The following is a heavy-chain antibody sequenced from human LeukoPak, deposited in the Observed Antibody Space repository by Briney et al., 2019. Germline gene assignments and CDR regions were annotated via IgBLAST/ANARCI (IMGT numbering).Heavy chain of an antibody. Sequence: PRASVKVSCKASGYSFTNYDINWVRQAAGHGLEWMGWVNPNNGNAGYSQKFQGRVTLTRNTSLATTYMELTSLTSEDTAVYYCARGLGTYWGKDFLNWFDPWGQGTLVTVSS. J-gene: IGHJ5*02. CDR2: VNPNNGNA. D-gene: IGHD7-27*01. CDR3: ARGLGTYWGKDFLNWFDP. CDR1: GYSFTNYD. V-gene: IGHV1-8*02.